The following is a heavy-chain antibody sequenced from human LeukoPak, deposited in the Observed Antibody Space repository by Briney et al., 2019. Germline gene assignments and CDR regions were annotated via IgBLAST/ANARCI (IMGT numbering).Heavy chain of an antibody. D-gene: IGHD1-26*01. CDR2: LTCSGSYI. V-gene: IGHV3-21*01. CDR1: AFSFSNYN. J-gene: IGHJ6*03. CDR3: ARDPYSGSYSDYYYYYTDV. Sequence: GGAPRISCAASAFSFSNYNMKWVRQAPGKGVEGVSSLTCSGSYIYYADSVKGRFTISRDNAKNSLYLQLNSLRAEDTAVYYCARDPYSGSYSDYYYYYTDVWGKGTTVTVSS.